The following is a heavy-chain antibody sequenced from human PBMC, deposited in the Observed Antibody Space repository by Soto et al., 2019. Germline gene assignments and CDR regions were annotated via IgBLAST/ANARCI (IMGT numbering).Heavy chain of an antibody. CDR3: ARGTYYGDPYFDY. CDR1: GFTFSSYW. D-gene: IGHD4-17*01. V-gene: IGHV3-7*01. J-gene: IGHJ4*02. CDR2: IKQDGSEK. Sequence: PGGSLRLSCAASGFTFSSYWMSWVRQAPGKGLEWVANIKQDGSEKYYADSVKGRFTISRDNAKNSLYLQMNSLRAEDTAVYYCARGTYYGDPYFDYWGQGTLVTVSS.